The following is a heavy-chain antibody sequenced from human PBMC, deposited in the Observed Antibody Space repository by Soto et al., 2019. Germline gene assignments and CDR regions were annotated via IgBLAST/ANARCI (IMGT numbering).Heavy chain of an antibody. CDR3: ARAAYSYGTAYLSYYYGMGV. CDR2: IIPIFGTA. D-gene: IGHD5-18*01. V-gene: IGHV1-69*13. CDR1: GGTFSTYA. Sequence: ASVKVSCKASGGTFSTYAISWVRQAPGQGLEWVGGIIPIFGTANYAQKFQGRVTITADESTSTAYMELSSLRSEDTAVYYCARAAYSYGTAYLSYYYGMGVWGQGTTGTVPS. J-gene: IGHJ6*02.